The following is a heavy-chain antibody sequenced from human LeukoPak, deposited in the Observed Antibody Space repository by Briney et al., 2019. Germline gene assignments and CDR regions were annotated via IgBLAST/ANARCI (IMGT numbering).Heavy chain of an antibody. D-gene: IGHD2-2*02. CDR1: GGSFSGYY. CDR3: ARAWVCSSTSCYNLPYYYGMDV. V-gene: IGHV4-34*01. J-gene: IGHJ6*02. CDR2: INHSGST. Sequence: SETLSLTCAVYGGSFSGYYWSWIRQPPGKGLEWIGEINHSGSTNYNPSLKSRVTISVDTSKNQFSLKLSSVTAADTAVYYCARAWVCSSTSCYNLPYYYGMDVWGQGTTVTVSS.